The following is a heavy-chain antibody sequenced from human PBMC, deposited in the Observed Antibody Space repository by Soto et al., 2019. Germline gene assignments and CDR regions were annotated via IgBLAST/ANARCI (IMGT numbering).Heavy chain of an antibody. CDR1: XXTFSXYW. Sequence: EVQLVESGGGLVQPGGSLRLXCAAXXXTFSXYWMSWVRQAPGKGLEWVANIKEDGSDMYYVDSVKGRFTISRDNAKNSLYLQMNSLRAEDTAVYYCATEVWVYYDFWSGYSDYWGQGTLVTVSS. J-gene: IGHJ4*02. CDR2: IKEDGSDM. V-gene: IGHV3-7*01. D-gene: IGHD3-3*01. CDR3: ATEVWVYYDFWSGYSDY.